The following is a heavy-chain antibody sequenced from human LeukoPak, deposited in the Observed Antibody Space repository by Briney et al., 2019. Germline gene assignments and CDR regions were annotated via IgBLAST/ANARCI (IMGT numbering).Heavy chain of an antibody. CDR1: GFTFSDYY. V-gene: IGHV3-11*04. CDR2: ISSSGSTI. CDR3: ARSTVTTLVDY. J-gene: IGHJ4*02. Sequence: VGSLRLSCAASGFTFSDYYMSWIRQAPGKGLEWVSYISSSGSTIYYADSVKGRFTISRDNAKNSLYLQMNSLRAEDTAVYYCARSTVTTLVDYWGQGTLVTVSS. D-gene: IGHD4-17*01.